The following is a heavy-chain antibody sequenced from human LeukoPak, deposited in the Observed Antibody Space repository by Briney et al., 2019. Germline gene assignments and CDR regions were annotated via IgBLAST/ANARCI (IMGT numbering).Heavy chain of an antibody. CDR2: IYYSGSS. J-gene: IGHJ4*02. CDR1: GGYISSYY. V-gene: IGHV4-59*01. Sequence: SETLSLTCTVSGGYISSYYWSWIRQPPGKGLEWIGYIYYSGSSNYNPSLKSRVTISVDTSKNQTSLKLSSVTAADTAVYYCARANRYDLHFDYWGQGTLVTVSS. D-gene: IGHD5-12*01. CDR3: ARANRYDLHFDY.